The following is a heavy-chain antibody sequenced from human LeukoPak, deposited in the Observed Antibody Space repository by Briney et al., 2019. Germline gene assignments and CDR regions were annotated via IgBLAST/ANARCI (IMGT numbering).Heavy chain of an antibody. J-gene: IGHJ6*03. V-gene: IGHV4-34*01. Sequence: SETLSLTCTVSGGSISSYYWSWIRQPPGKGLEWIGEINHSGSTNYNPSLKSRVTISVDTSKNQFSLKLSSVTAADTAVYYCARGAKLGYCSGGSCQRLYYYYYMDVWGKGATVTVSS. CDR1: GGSISSYY. CDR3: ARGAKLGYCSGGSCQRLYYYYYMDV. CDR2: INHSGST. D-gene: IGHD2-15*01.